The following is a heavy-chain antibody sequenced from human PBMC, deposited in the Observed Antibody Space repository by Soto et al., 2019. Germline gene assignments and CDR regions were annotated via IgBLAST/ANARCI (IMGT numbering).Heavy chain of an antibody. CDR1: GFTFGDSY. CDR3: VRGGGGGLFDP. D-gene: IGHD2-15*01. Sequence: PGGSLRLSCAGSGFTFGDSYMSWIRQAPGKGLEWLSYISPGSRYPAYADSVKGRFTISRDNARRSLYLQMMSLTAEDTAIYYCVRGGGGGLFDPWGQGTMVTVSS. CDR2: ISPGSRYP. V-gene: IGHV3-11*06. J-gene: IGHJ5*02.